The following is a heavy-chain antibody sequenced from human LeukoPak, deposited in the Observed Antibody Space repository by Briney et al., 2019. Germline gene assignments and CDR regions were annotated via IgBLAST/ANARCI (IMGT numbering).Heavy chain of an antibody. V-gene: IGHV3-43*02. J-gene: IGHJ3*02. CDR3: AKGTTMYAFDI. CDR1: GLTFDHYV. Sequence: GGSLRLSCAASGLTFDHYVMHWVRQAPGKGLEWVSLISGNGGSTYYADSVKGRLTISRDNSKNSLYLQMNSLSTEDTALYFCAKGTTMYAFDIWGQGTMVTVSS. CDR2: ISGNGGST. D-gene: IGHD1-1*01.